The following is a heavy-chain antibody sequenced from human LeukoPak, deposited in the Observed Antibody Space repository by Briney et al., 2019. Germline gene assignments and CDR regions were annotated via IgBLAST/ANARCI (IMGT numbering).Heavy chain of an antibody. CDR3: ARAYDSSGYLFYYYYMDV. CDR2: INHSGST. D-gene: IGHD3-22*01. Sequence: SETLSLTCAVYGGSFSGYYWSWICQPPGKGLEWIGEINHSGSTNYNPSLKSRVTISVDTSKNQFSLKLSSVTAADTAVYYCARAYDSSGYLFYYYYMDVWGKGTTVTVSS. V-gene: IGHV4-34*01. J-gene: IGHJ6*03. CDR1: GGSFSGYY.